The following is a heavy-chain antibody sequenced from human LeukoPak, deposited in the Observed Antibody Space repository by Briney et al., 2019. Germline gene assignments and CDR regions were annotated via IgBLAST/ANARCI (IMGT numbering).Heavy chain of an antibody. CDR2: INHSGNT. Sequence: SETLSLTCTVSGGSVSSYYWSWIRQPPGKGLEWIGYINHSGNTNYNPSLKSRVTISVDTSKNQFSLKLSSVTAADTAVYYCARDPMTRRFDYWGQGTLVTVSS. J-gene: IGHJ4*02. CDR1: GGSVSSYY. CDR3: ARDPMTRRFDY. V-gene: IGHV4-59*02. D-gene: IGHD3-22*01.